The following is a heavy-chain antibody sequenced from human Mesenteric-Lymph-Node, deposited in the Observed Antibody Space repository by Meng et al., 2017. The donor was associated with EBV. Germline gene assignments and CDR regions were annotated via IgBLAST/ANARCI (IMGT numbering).Heavy chain of an antibody. CDR3: ARDLGIAGYYFDY. V-gene: IGHV1-46*01. CDR1: GYTFIRHY. J-gene: IGHJ4*02. Sequence: HVQLVQCGAEVKKPGASVMVSCKASGYTFIRHYVHWGRQAPGQGLEWMGIINPSGGSTSYAQKFQGRVTMTRDTSTRTVYMELSSLRSEDTAVYYCARDLGIAGYYFDYWGQGTPVTVSS. CDR2: INPSGGST. D-gene: IGHD6-13*01.